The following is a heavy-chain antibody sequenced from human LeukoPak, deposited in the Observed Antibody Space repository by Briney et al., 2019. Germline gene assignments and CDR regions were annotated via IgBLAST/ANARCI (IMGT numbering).Heavy chain of an antibody. J-gene: IGHJ4*02. Sequence: GGSLRLSCAASGFTFSSYSMNWVRQAPGEGLEWVSSISSSSSYIYYADSVKGRFTISRDNAKNSLYLQMNSLRAEDTAVYYCAREGRDYFDYWGQGTLVTVSS. CDR1: GFTFSSYS. CDR3: AREGRDYFDY. V-gene: IGHV3-21*01. CDR2: ISSSSSYI.